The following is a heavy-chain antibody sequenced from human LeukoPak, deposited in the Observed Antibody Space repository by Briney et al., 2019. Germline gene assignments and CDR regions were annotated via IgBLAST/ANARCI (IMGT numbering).Heavy chain of an antibody. D-gene: IGHD4-17*01. V-gene: IGHV1-69*13. CDR2: IIPIFGTA. J-gene: IGHJ4*02. CDR3: ASHDYGDYVPDY. Sequence: SVKVSCKASGGTFSSYAISWVRQAPGQGLEWMGGIIPIFGTANYAQKFQGRVTITADVSTSTAYMELSSLRSEDTAVYYCASHDYGDYVPDYWGQGTLVTVSS. CDR1: GGTFSSYA.